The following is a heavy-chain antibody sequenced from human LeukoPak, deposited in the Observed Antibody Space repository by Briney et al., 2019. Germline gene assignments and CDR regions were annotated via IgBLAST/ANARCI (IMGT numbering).Heavy chain of an antibody. V-gene: IGHV4-39*07. J-gene: IGHJ3*02. CDR3: ARLDSTYAFDI. Sequence: SETLSLTCTVSGGSISSRSFYWGWIRQPPGKGLEGIGSISYSGTTYYNPSLKSRVTISEDTSKNQFSLKLSSVTAADTAVYYCARLDSTYAFDIWGQGTMVTVSS. CDR2: ISYSGTT. CDR1: GGSISSRSFY. D-gene: IGHD2-2*01.